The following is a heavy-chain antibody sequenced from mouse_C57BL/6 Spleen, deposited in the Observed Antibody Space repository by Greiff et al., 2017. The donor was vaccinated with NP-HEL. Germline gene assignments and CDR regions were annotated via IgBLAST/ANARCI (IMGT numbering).Heavy chain of an antibody. V-gene: IGHV1-9*01. Sequence: QVQLQQSGAELMKQGASVKLSCKALGYRGTCDGDVLLGQRPGHCLEWIGEILPGSGSTNYNEKFKGKATFTADTSSNTAYMQLSSLTTEDSAIYYCARDRYYFDYWGQGTTLTVSS. CDR1: GYRGTCDG. CDR3: ARDRYYFDY. J-gene: IGHJ2*01. CDR2: ILPGSGST.